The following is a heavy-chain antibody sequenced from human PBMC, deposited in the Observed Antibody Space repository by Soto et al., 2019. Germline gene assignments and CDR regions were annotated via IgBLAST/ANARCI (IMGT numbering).Heavy chain of an antibody. Sequence: SETLSLTCTVSGGSISSSYWSWIRQPPGRGLEWIGDIYYRGSTNYNPSLESRVTISIDTSKKQFSLKVSSVTAADTAVYYCGRYAGYVDSWGQGTLVTVSS. J-gene: IGHJ4*02. CDR2: IYYRGST. CDR3: GRYAGYVDS. V-gene: IGHV4-59*01. D-gene: IGHD2-2*01. CDR1: GGSISSSY.